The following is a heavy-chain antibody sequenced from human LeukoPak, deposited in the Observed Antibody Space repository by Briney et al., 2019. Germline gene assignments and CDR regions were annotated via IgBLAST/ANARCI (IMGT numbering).Heavy chain of an antibody. CDR2: IIPIFGIA. Sequence: GSSVKVSCKASGGTFSSYAISWVRQAPGQGLEWMGRIIPIFGIANYAQKFQGRVTITADKSTSTAYMELSSLRSEDTAVYYCAKDGVWIPPAPIIGMDVWGQGTTVTVSS. D-gene: IGHD5-18*01. CDR1: GGTFSSYA. CDR3: AKDGVWIPPAPIIGMDV. V-gene: IGHV1-69*04. J-gene: IGHJ6*02.